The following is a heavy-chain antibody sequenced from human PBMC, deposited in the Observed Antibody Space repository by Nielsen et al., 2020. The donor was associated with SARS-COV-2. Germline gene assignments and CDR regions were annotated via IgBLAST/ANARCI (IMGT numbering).Heavy chain of an antibody. CDR2: IYYSGST. Sequence: SETLSLTCTVSGCSISSYYWSWIRQPPGKGLEWIGYIYYSGSTNYNPSLKSRVTISVDTSKNQFSLKLSSVTAADTAVYYCARDYRPPEYYYDSSGYRYWYFDLWGRGTLVTVSS. CDR1: GCSISSYY. J-gene: IGHJ2*01. CDR3: ARDYRPPEYYYDSSGYRYWYFDL. V-gene: IGHV4-59*01. D-gene: IGHD3-22*01.